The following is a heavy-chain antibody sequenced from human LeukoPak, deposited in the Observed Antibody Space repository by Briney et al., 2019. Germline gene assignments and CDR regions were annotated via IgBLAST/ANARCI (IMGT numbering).Heavy chain of an antibody. Sequence: SETLSLTCTVSGGSISTSNYYWGWIRQPPGKGLEWIGYIYYSGSTNYNPSLKSRVTISVDTSKNQFSLKLSSVTAADTAVYYCARGTVRGVIFYYYYMDVWGKGTTVTISS. CDR2: IYYSGST. CDR3: ARGTVRGVIFYYYYMDV. J-gene: IGHJ6*03. V-gene: IGHV4-61*05. D-gene: IGHD3-10*01. CDR1: GGSISTSNYY.